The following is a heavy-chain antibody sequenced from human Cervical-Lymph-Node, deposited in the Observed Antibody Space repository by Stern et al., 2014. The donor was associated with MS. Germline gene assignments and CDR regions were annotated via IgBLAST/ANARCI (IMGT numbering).Heavy chain of an antibody. CDR1: GGSISSYY. Sequence: QVQLQESGPGLVKPSETLSLTCTVSGGSISSYYWSWIRQPPGKGLEWIGYIYYSGSTNYNPSLKSRVTISVDTSKNQFSLKLSSVTAADTAVYYCARAGQIAAAEYGYWGQGTLVTVSS. CDR3: ARAGQIAAAEYGY. D-gene: IGHD6-13*01. J-gene: IGHJ4*02. V-gene: IGHV4-59*01. CDR2: IYYSGST.